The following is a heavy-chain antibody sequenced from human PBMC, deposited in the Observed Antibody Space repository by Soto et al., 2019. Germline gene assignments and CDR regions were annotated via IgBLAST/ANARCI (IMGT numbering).Heavy chain of an antibody. J-gene: IGHJ6*02. CDR1: EFTFRIFA. Sequence: QVHLVESGGGVVQPGGSLRLSCAASEFTFRIFAMHWLRQSPGKGLEWVAVISYDGSRKADSVKGRFTVTRDNSWNTLYLQMNRLIAEDTAIYYCARGDREDIEEVVGVRPGEYSVDVWGQGTTVTVSS. D-gene: IGHD1-26*01. V-gene: IGHV3-30-3*01. CDR2: ISYDGSRK. CDR3: ARGDREDIEEVVGVRPGEYSVDV.